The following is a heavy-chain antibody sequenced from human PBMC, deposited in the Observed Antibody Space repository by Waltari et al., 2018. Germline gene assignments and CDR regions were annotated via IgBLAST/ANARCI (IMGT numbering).Heavy chain of an antibody. J-gene: IGHJ6*02. CDR1: GGSISSSSYY. CDR3: ARDYYDSSGYYYYYGMDV. Sequence: QLQLQESGPGLVKPSETLSLTCTVSGGSISSSSYYWGWIRQPPGKGLEWIGSIYYSGGTYYNPSLKSRVTISVDTSKNQFSLKLSSVTAADTAVYYCARDYYDSSGYYYYYGMDVWGQGTTVTVSS. V-gene: IGHV4-39*01. D-gene: IGHD3-22*01. CDR2: IYYSGGT.